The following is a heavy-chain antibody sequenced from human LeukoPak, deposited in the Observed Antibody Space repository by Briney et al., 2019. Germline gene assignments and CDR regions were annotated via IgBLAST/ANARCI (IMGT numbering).Heavy chain of an antibody. J-gene: IGHJ6*02. D-gene: IGHD2-2*01. V-gene: IGHV4-61*02. CDR3: ARAADCSSTSCYRDYYYGMDV. CDR2: IYTSGST. CDR1: GGSISSGSYY. Sequence: SETLSLTCTVSGGSISSGSYYWSWIRQPAGTGPEWIGRIYTSGSTNYNPSLKSRVTISVDTSKNQFSLKLSSVTAADTAVYYCARAADCSSTSCYRDYYYGMDVWGQGTTVTVSS.